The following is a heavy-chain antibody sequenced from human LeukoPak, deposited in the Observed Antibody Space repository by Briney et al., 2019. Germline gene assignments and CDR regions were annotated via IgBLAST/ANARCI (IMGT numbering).Heavy chain of an antibody. D-gene: IGHD3-10*01. V-gene: IGHV1-69*13. J-gene: IGHJ4*02. CDR2: IIPIFGTA. CDR3: ARENYGSGSYYSE. Sequence: SVKVSCKASGGTFSSYAISWVRQAPGQGLEGMGGIIPIFGTANYAQKFQGRVTITADESTSTAYMELSSLRSEDTAVYYCARENYGSGSYYSEWGQGTLVTVSS. CDR1: GGTFSSYA.